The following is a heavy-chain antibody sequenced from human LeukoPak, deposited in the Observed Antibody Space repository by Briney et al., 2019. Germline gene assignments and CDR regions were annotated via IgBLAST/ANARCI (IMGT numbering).Heavy chain of an antibody. CDR3: AREGRYSYGLIYFDY. Sequence: GGSLRLSCAASGFTFNTYDMHWVRQAPGEGGEGVALISSSSSYIYYANSVRGRFTISRDNAKNSLYLQMNSLRAEDTAVYYCAREGRYSYGLIYFDYWGQGTLVTVSS. CDR1: GFTFNTYD. J-gene: IGHJ4*02. D-gene: IGHD5-18*01. V-gene: IGHV3-21*01. CDR2: ISSSSSYI.